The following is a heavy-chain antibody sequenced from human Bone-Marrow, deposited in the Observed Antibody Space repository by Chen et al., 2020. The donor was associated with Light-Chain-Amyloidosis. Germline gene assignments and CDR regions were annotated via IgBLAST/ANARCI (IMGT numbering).Heavy chain of an antibody. CDR1: GGSFANYA. D-gene: IGHD3-10*01. V-gene: IGHV1-69*06. Sequence: QVQLVQSGAEVKRPGSSVKVSCRTSGGSFANYAITWVRQAPGQGLEWVGGIIPIFGTPNYAHNFQDRVTITAKRSTTTAYMEMSSLRVEDTAIYYCATSTLKAFHKFGSGTAYYGMDVWGQGTTVTVSS. CDR3: ATSTLKAFHKFGSGTAYYGMDV. CDR2: IIPIFGTP. J-gene: IGHJ6*02.